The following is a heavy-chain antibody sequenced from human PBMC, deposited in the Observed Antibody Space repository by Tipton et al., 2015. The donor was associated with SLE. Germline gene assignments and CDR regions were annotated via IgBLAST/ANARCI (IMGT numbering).Heavy chain of an antibody. V-gene: IGHV4-34*01. CDR2: INHSGST. J-gene: IGHJ5*01. Sequence: LRLSCAVYGGSFSAYFWTWIRQPPGKGLEWIGEINHSGSTNYNPSLKSRVTISVDTSKKQFSLKLSSVTAADTAVYYCARERPDCAVTSCYGFFDSWGQGALVTVSS. CDR1: GGSFSAYF. CDR3: ARERPDCAVTSCYGFFDS. D-gene: IGHD2-2*01.